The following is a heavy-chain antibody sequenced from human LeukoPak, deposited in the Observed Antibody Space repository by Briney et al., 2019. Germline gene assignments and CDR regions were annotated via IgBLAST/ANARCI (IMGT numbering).Heavy chain of an antibody. J-gene: IGHJ4*02. Sequence: PGGSLRLSCAASGFTFSHYEMNWVRQAPGKGLEFIAYISHSGNIIYYADSVKGRFTISRDNAKNSLDLQMNSLRAEDTAVYYCARDAVVVTFDYWGQGTLVTVSS. CDR2: ISHSGNII. V-gene: IGHV3-48*03. CDR1: GFTFSHYE. D-gene: IGHD3-22*01. CDR3: ARDAVVVTFDY.